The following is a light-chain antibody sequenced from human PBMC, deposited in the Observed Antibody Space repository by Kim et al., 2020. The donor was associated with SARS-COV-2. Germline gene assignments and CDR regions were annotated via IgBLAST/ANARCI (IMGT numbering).Light chain of an antibody. CDR2: DGS. V-gene: IGKV1-12*01. CDR3: QQGDSFPRT. Sequence: ASIGDRVTISCRASQGISQCVAWYQKQPGKGPKLLIYDGSNLQSGVPSRFSGSGSGTEFTLTISGLQAEDFATYYCQQGDSFPRTFGQGTKVDIK. J-gene: IGKJ1*01. CDR1: QGISQC.